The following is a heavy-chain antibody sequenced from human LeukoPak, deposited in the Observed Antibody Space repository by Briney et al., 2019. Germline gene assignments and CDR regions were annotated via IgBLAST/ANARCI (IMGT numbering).Heavy chain of an antibody. Sequence: SETLSLTCTVSGGSISSGSYYWGWFRQPPGKGLEWIGSIYYSGSTYYNPSLKSRITVSLDTSKNQFSLKLSSVTAADTAVYYCARAVQYYFDYWGQGTLVTVSS. CDR2: IYYSGST. J-gene: IGHJ4*02. CDR1: GGSISSGSYY. V-gene: IGHV4-39*07. CDR3: ARAVQYYFDY.